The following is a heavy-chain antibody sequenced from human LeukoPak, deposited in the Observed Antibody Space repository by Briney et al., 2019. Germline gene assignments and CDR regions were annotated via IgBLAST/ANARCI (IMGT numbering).Heavy chain of an antibody. V-gene: IGHV1-18*01. D-gene: IGHD1-1*01. CDR1: GYTFTSYG. J-gene: IGHJ6*03. Sequence: ASVKDSCKASGYTFTSYGISWVRQAPGQGLEWMGWISAYNGNTNYLQKLHGRVTITPDTSSSTAYMQLRSLRSDDTVVYYCAIDWARREDWNYYYYFMDVGGKGTTLTVSS. CDR2: ISAYNGNT. CDR3: AIDWARREDWNYYYYFMDV.